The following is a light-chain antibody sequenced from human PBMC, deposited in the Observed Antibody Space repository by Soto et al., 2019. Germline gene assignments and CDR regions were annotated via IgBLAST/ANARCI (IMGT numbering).Light chain of an antibody. J-gene: IGKJ4*01. CDR3: VQALQTLT. Sequence: DIVMTQSPLSLPVTPGEPASISCRSSQSLLHSNGYTYLDWYLQKPGQSPQLLIYLGSNRASGVPDRFSGSGSGTDFTLKISRVEAEDVGVYYCVQALQTLTFGGGTKVKI. CDR2: LGS. CDR1: QSLLHSNGYTY. V-gene: IGKV2-28*01.